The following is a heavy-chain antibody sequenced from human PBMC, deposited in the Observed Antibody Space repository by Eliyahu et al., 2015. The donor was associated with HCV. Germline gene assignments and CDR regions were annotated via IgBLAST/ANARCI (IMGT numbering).Heavy chain of an antibody. CDR3: ANPPSVTVSSRRAFDI. CDR2: ITNKSVE. CDR1: XFASGFXFSFYT. V-gene: IGHV3-23*01. D-gene: IGHD4-17*01. J-gene: IGHJ3*02. Sequence: EVQVLESGGGLVHPGGSLXLSCVASXFASGFXFSFYTMSWVRQGLRKGLEWVSSITNKSVENYADSVRGRFTISRDNSKNTVFLQMKNLRADDTAIYYCANPPSVTVSSRRAFDIWSRGTRVTVSS.